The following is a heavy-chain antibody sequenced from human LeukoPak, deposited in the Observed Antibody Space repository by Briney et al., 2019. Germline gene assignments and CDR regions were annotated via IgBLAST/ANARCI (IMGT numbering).Heavy chain of an antibody. D-gene: IGHD2-15*01. CDR1: GGTFSSYA. CDR3: ATTTRYCSCGSCYFNWFDP. CDR2: IIPIFGTA. V-gene: IGHV1-69*13. J-gene: IGHJ5*02. Sequence: EASVKVSCKASGGTFSSYAISWVRQAPGQGLEWMGGIIPIFGTANYAQKFQGRVTITADESTSTAYMELSSLRSEDTAVYYCATTTRYCSCGSCYFNWFDPWGQGTLVTVSS.